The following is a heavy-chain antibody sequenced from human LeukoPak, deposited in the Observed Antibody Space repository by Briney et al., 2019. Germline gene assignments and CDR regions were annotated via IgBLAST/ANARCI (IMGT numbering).Heavy chain of an antibody. D-gene: IGHD3-16*02. CDR1: GYTFTSYG. CDR3: ARDYDYVWGSYRYRAVRDY. J-gene: IGHJ4*02. Sequence: GASVKVSCKASGYTFTSYGISWVRQAPGQGLEWVGWISAYNGNTNYAQKLQGRVTMTTDTSTSTAYMELRSLRSDDTAVYYCARDYDYVWGSYRYRAVRDYWGQGTLVTVSS. CDR2: ISAYNGNT. V-gene: IGHV1-18*01.